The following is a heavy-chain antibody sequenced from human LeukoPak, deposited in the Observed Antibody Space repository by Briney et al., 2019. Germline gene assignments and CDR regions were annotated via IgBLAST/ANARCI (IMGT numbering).Heavy chain of an antibody. CDR3: ASIAAAGNRRLNY. CDR1: GYTFTSYD. Sequence: GASVKVSCKASGYTFTSYDINWVRQATGQGLEWRGWMNPNSGNTGYAQKFQGRITMTSNTSISTAYMELSSLTSEDTAVYYCASIAAAGNRRLNYWGQGTLVTVSS. V-gene: IGHV1-8*01. J-gene: IGHJ4*02. D-gene: IGHD6-13*01. CDR2: MNPNSGNT.